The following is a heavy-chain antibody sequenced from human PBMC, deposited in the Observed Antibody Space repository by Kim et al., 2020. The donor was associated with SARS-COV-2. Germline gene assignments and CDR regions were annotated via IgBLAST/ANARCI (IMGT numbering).Heavy chain of an antibody. J-gene: IGHJ6*02. CDR3: ARTLVLSGYYGMDV. D-gene: IGHD3-10*01. V-gene: IGHV3-33*01. Sequence: YADPVKGQFTISRDNSKNTLYLQMNSLRAEDTAVYYCARTLVLSGYYGMDVWGQGTTVTVSS.